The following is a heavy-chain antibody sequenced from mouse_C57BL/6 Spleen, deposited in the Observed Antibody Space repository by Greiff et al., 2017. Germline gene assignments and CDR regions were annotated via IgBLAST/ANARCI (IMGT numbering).Heavy chain of an antibody. Sequence: QVHVKQSGPELVKPGASVKLSCKASGYTFTSYEIHWVKQRPGRGLEWIGRIYPRGGGTKYNEKFKGKATLTVDTSSSTAYMELHSLTSEDSAVYFCARVGSSLDYWGQGTTLTVSS. CDR1: GYTFTSYE. CDR2: IYPRGGGT. D-gene: IGHD1-1*02. CDR3: ARVGSSLDY. V-gene: IGHV1-85*01. J-gene: IGHJ2*01.